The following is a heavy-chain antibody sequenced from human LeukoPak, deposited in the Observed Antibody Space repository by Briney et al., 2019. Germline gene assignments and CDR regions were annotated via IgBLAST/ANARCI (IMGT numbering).Heavy chain of an antibody. D-gene: IGHD3-22*01. CDR3: AKDNLITMIVVIQH. Sequence: GGSMRLSCAASGFTFSSYAMSWVRQAPGKGLEWVSAISGSGGSTYYADSVKGRFTISRDNSKNTLYLQMNSLRAEDTAVYYCAKDNLITMIVVIQHWGQGTLVTVSS. J-gene: IGHJ1*01. CDR1: GFTFSSYA. V-gene: IGHV3-23*01. CDR2: ISGSGGST.